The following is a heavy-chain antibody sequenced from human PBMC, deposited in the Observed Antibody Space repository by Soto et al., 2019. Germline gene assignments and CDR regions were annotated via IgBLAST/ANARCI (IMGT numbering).Heavy chain of an antibody. J-gene: IGHJ6*02. V-gene: IGHV1-69*13. CDR1: GGTFSSYA. Sequence: GASVKVSCKASGGTFSSYAISWVRQAPGQGLEWMGGIIPIFGTANYAQKFQGRVTITADESTSTAYMELSSLRSEDTAVYYCASRWNLEYYYYGMDVWGQGTTVTVSS. D-gene: IGHD1-1*01. CDR3: ASRWNLEYYYYGMDV. CDR2: IIPIFGTA.